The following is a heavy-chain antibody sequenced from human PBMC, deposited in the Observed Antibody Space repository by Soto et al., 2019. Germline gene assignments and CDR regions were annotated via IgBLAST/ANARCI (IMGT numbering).Heavy chain of an antibody. Sequence: QVRLVQSGAEVKKPGASVKVSCKASGYIFTNYYIHWVRQAPGQGLEWMAIINPNGGSTNCAQELQGRINLTRETSTSKVYMDLSSQRSEDTAVYYCARGLYSGDKWGQGTLVTVSS. CDR3: ARGLYSGDK. J-gene: IGHJ4*02. V-gene: IGHV1-46*01. CDR2: INPNGGST. D-gene: IGHD2-21*01. CDR1: GYIFTNYY.